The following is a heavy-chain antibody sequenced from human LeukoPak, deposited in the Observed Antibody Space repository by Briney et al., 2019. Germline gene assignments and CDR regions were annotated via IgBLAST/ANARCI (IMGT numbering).Heavy chain of an antibody. CDR3: AREGTSSGWPYDAFDI. CDR2: ISWDGGST. Sequence: GGSLRLSCAASGFTFDDYTMHWVRQAPGKGLEWVSLISWDGGSTYYADSVKGRFTISRDNSKNSLYLQMNSLRAEDTAVYYCAREGTSSGWPYDAFDIWGQGTMVTVSS. V-gene: IGHV3-43*01. D-gene: IGHD6-19*01. J-gene: IGHJ3*02. CDR1: GFTFDDYT.